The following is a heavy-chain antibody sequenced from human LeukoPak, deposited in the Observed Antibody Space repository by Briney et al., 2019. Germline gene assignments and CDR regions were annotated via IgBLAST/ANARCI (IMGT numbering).Heavy chain of an antibody. CDR2: IYTSGST. CDR1: GGSISSGGYS. CDR3: ARVDGYGEDY. Sequence: PSQTLSLTCAVSGGSISSGGYSWSWIRQPPGKGLEWIGRIYTSGSTNYNPSLKSRVTMSVDTSKNQFSLKLSSVTAADTAVYYCARVDGYGEDYWGQGTLVTVSS. V-gene: IGHV4-61*02. D-gene: IGHD5-18*01. J-gene: IGHJ4*02.